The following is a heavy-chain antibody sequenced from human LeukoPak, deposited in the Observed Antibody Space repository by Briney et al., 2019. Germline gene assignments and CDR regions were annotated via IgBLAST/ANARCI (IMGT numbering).Heavy chain of an antibody. CDR3: AKEGASSYYDFWSGYFWFDP. D-gene: IGHD3-3*01. CDR1: GFTFSSYA. J-gene: IGHJ5*02. V-gene: IGHV3-23*01. CDR2: ISGSGGNK. Sequence: PGGSLRLSCAASGFTFSSYAMSWVRQAPGKGLESVSTISGSGGNKYYADSVKGLFTISRDNSKNTLYLQMNSLRAEDTAVYYCAKEGASSYYDFWSGYFWFDPWGQGTLVTVSS.